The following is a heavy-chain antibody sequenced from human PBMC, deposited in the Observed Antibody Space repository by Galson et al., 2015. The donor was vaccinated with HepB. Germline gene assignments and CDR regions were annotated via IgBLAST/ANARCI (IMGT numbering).Heavy chain of an antibody. J-gene: IGHJ5*02. D-gene: IGHD3-3*01. V-gene: IGHV7-4-1*02. CDR1: GYTFTSYA. CDR2: INTNTGNP. CDR3: ARGPITIFGVARSGWWFDP. Sequence: SVKVSCKASGYTFTSYAMNWVRQAPGQGLEWMGWINTNTGNPTYAQGFTGRFVFSLDTSASTAYLQISSLKAEDTAVYYCARGPITIFGVARSGWWFDPWGQGTLVTVSS.